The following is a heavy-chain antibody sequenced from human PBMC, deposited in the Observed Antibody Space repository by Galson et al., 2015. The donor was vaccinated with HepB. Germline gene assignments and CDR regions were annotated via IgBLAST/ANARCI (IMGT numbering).Heavy chain of an antibody. CDR1: GYSFTSYW. V-gene: IGHV5-51*01. CDR3: ARPAAVSHGSGSYYNLPFYYGMDV. Sequence: QSGAEVKKPGESLKVSCTGSGYSFTSYWIGWVRQMPGKGLEWMGIIYPGDSDTRYSPSFQGQVTISADKSISTAYLQWSSLKASDTAMYYCARPAAVSHGSGSYYNLPFYYGMDVWSQGTTVTVSS. D-gene: IGHD3-10*01. CDR2: IYPGDSDT. J-gene: IGHJ6*02.